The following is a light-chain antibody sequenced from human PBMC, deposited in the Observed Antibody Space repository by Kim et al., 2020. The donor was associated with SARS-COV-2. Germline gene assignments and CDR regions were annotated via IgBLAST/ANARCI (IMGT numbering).Light chain of an antibody. J-gene: IGLJ2*01. V-gene: IGLV1-40*01. Sequence: VTISCTGSSSNIGAGYDVHWYQQLPGTAPKLLIYGNSNRPSGVPDRFSGPKSGTSASLAITGLQAEDEADYYCQSYDSSLSAPVVFGGGTQLTVL. CDR1: SSNIGAGYD. CDR2: GNS. CDR3: QSYDSSLSAPVV.